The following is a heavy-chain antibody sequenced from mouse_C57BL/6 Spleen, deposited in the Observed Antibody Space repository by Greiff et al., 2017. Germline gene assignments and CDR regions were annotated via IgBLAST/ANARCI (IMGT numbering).Heavy chain of an antibody. CDR3: ARRGYEGDAMDY. Sequence: VQLQQSGAELVKPGASVKMSCKASGYTFTSYWITWVKQRPGQGLEWIGDIYPGSGSTNYNEKFKSKATLTVDTSSSTAYMQLSSLTSEDTAVYYCARRGYEGDAMDYWGQGTSVTVSS. CDR2: IYPGSGST. CDR1: GYTFTSYW. V-gene: IGHV1-55*01. D-gene: IGHD2-2*01. J-gene: IGHJ4*01.